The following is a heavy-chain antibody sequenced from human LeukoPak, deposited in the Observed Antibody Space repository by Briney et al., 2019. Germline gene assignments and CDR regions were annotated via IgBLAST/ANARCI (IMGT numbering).Heavy chain of an antibody. J-gene: IGHJ4*02. D-gene: IGHD3-3*01. Sequence: GGSLRLSCAASGFTFSSYAMSWVRQAPGKGLEWVSAISGSGGSTYYADSVKGRFTISRDNSKNTLYLQMNSLRAEDTAVYYCAKGSYDFWGGYYPFDYWGQGTLVTVSS. V-gene: IGHV3-23*01. CDR3: AKGSYDFWGGYYPFDY. CDR1: GFTFSSYA. CDR2: ISGSGGST.